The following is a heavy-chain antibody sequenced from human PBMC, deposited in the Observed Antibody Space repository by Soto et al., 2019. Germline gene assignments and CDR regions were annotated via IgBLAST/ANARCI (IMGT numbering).Heavy chain of an antibody. J-gene: IGHJ1*01. D-gene: IGHD3-10*01. CDR2: ISGSGGST. CDR1: GFTFSSYA. CDR3: ARGPTYYYGSGSYWYFQH. Sequence: VQLLESGGDLVQPGGSLRLSCAASGFTFSSYAMSWVRQAPGKGLEWVSAISGSGGSTYYADSVKGRFTISRDNSKNTLYLHMNSLRAEDTAVYYCARGPTYYYGSGSYWYFQHWGQGTLVTVSS. V-gene: IGHV3-23*01.